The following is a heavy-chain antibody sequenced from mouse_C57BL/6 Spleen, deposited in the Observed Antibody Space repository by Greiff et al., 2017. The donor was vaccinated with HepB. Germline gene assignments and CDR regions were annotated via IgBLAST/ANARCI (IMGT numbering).Heavy chain of an antibody. V-gene: IGHV1-76*01. Sequence: QVQLQQSGAELVRPGASVKLSCKASGYTFTDYYINWVKQRPGQGLEWIARIYPGSGNTYYNEKFKGKATLTAEKSSSTAYMQLSSLTSEDSAVYFCARDYYDYGWFAYWGQGTLVTVSA. CDR3: ARDYYDYGWFAY. J-gene: IGHJ3*01. D-gene: IGHD2-4*01. CDR1: GYTFTDYY. CDR2: IYPGSGNT.